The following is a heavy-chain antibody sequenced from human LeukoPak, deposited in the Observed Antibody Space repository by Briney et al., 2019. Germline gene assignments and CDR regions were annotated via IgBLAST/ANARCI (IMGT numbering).Heavy chain of an antibody. CDR1: GYTFTSYE. CDR3: AREASSDYYFYYMDV. D-gene: IGHD2-2*01. V-gene: IGHV1-8*01. Sequence: ASVKVSCKASGYTFTSYESTWVRQATGQGLEWMGWMNPNNGNRGYAQKFQGRVTMTRNTSISTAYMELGSLRAEDTAVYYCAREASSDYYFYYMDVWGKGTTVTVSS. CDR2: MNPNNGNR. J-gene: IGHJ6*03.